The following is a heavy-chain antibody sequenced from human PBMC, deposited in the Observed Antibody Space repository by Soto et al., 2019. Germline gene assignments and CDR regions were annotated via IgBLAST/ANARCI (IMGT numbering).Heavy chain of an antibody. CDR1: GDTFSRYT. V-gene: IGHV1-69*02. D-gene: IGHD6-13*01. Sequence: QVQLVQSGAEVTKPGSSMKVSCKASGDTFSRYTISWVRQAPGQGLEWMGSVIPILGITNYAQKFQGRVTITADKSTSTVYMELSSLRSEDTAVYYCARGPSSWYGGGDSWGQGTLVTVSS. CDR2: VIPILGIT. CDR3: ARGPSSWYGGGDS. J-gene: IGHJ4*02.